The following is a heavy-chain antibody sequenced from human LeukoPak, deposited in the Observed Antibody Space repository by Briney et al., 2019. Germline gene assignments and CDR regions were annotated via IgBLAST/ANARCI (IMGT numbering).Heavy chain of an antibody. CDR1: GYSISSGYY. V-gene: IGHV4-38-2*02. J-gene: IGHJ3*02. CDR2: IYHSGST. CDR3: ARELRVVVRKPDAFDI. Sequence: SETLSLTCTVSGYSISSGYYWGWIRQPPGKGLEWIGSIYHSGSTYYNPSLKSRVTISVDTSKNQFSLKLSSVTAADTAVCYCARELRVVVRKPDAFDIWGQGTMVTVSS. D-gene: IGHD2-15*01.